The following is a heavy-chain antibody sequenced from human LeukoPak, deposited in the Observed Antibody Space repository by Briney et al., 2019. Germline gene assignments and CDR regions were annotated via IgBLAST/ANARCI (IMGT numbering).Heavy chain of an antibody. D-gene: IGHD2-2*01. Sequence: SVKVSCKASGGTFSSYAISWVRQAPGQGLEWIGGVMPIFVTANYAQKFQGRVTISADESTSTAYMELSSLRSEDTAVYYCARSPIVVVPAAMGVGRCGGDCYYDYWGQGTLVTVSS. J-gene: IGHJ4*02. CDR1: GGTFSSYA. V-gene: IGHV1-69*13. CDR2: VMPIFVTA. CDR3: ARSPIVVVPAAMGVGRCGGDCYYDY.